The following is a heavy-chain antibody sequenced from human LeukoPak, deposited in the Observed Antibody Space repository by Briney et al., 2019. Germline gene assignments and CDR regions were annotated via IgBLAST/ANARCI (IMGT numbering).Heavy chain of an antibody. CDR3: AKEKQWLVLISDAFDI. Sequence: GGSLRLSCAASGFTFSSYAMSWVRQAPGKGLEWVSAISGSGGSTYYADSVKGRFTISRDNYKNTLYLQMNSLRAEDTDVYYCAKEKQWLVLISDAFDIWGQGTMVTVSS. CDR2: ISGSGGST. CDR1: GFTFSSYA. V-gene: IGHV3-23*01. J-gene: IGHJ3*02. D-gene: IGHD6-19*01.